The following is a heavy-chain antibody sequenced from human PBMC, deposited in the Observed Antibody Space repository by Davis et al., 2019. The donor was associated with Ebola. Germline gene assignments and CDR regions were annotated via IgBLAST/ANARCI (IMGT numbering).Heavy chain of an antibody. V-gene: IGHV4-59*12. CDR1: GGSISSYY. J-gene: IGHJ5*02. D-gene: IGHD6-19*01. Sequence: SETLSLTCTVSGGSISSYYWSWIRQPPGKGLEWIGYIYYSGSTNYNPSLKSRVTISVDTSKNQFSLKLSSVTAADTAVYYCARGTHEIFGIAVAGGWFDPWGQGTLVTVSS. CDR2: IYYSGST. CDR3: ARGTHEIFGIAVAGGWFDP.